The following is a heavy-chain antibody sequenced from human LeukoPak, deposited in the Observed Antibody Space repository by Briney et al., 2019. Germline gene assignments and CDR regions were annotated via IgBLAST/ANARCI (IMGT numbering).Heavy chain of an antibody. D-gene: IGHD3-22*01. J-gene: IGHJ4*02. CDR1: GFTFSNAW. V-gene: IGHV3-15*01. Sequence: GGSLRLSCAASGFTFSNAWMSWVRQAPGKGLEWVGRIKSKTDGGTTDYAAPVKGRFTISRDDSKNTLYLQMNSLKTEDTAVYYCTTEESYYDSSGSPHYWGQGTLVTVSS. CDR3: TTEESYYDSSGSPHY. CDR2: IKSKTDGGTT.